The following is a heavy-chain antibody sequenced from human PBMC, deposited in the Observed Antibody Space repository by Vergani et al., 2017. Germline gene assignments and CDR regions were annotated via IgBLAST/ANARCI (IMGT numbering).Heavy chain of an antibody. J-gene: IGHJ4*02. Sequence: QVQLQESGPGLVKPSETLSLTCAVSGFSIDNGYYWDWIRQPPGKGSEWIVSIYSTGRTHFNPSLKSLVTISVDTSNNHFSLRLNSLTAAYTAVYSCARRSGIVYVIFSATQYFFDFWGQGPLVTFS. V-gene: IGHV4-38-2*01. CDR3: ARRSGIVYVIFSATQYFFDF. CDR2: IYSTGRT. D-gene: IGHD3-9*01. CDR1: GFSIDNGYY.